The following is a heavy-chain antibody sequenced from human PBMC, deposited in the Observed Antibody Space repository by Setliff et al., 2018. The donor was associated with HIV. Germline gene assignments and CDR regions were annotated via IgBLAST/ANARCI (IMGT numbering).Heavy chain of an antibody. CDR2: INPSGGST. D-gene: IGHD2-15*01. Sequence: ASVKVSCKASGYTFTSYYMHWVRQAPGQGLEWMGIINPSGGSTSYAQKFQGRVTMTRETSTSTVYMELSSLRSEDTAVYYCARAGVVVAATSYYYGMDVWGQGTTVTVSS. CDR3: ARAGVVVAATSYYYGMDV. V-gene: IGHV1-46*01. CDR1: GYTFTSYY. J-gene: IGHJ6*02.